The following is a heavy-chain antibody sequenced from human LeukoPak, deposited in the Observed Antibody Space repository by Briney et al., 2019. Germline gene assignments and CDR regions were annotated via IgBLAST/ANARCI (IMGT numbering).Heavy chain of an antibody. CDR1: GGSISGSSYY. V-gene: IGHV4-39*01. CDR3: ARLGRDGYKPLRY. J-gene: IGHJ4*02. D-gene: IGHD5-24*01. CDR2: IYYSGST. Sequence: RPSETLSLTCTVSGGSISGSSYYWGWIRQPPGKGLEWIGSIYYSGSTYYNPSLKSRVTISVDTSKNQFSLKLSSVTAADTAVYYCARLGRDGYKPLRYWGQGTLVTVSS.